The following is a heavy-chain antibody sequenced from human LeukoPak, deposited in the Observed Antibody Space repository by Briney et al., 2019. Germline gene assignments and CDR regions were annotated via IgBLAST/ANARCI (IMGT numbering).Heavy chain of an antibody. CDR3: ARRKSYESYYMDV. D-gene: IGHD3-3*01. CDR2: TYYRSKWFF. V-gene: IGHV6-1*01. J-gene: IGHJ6*03. Sequence: SQTLSLTCAISGDSVSSTSSAWHWIRQSPSRGLEWLGWTYYRSKWFFDYAVSVRSRLTINPDTSTNQVSLQLTSVTPEDTAVYYCARRKSYESYYMDVWGKGTTVAVSS. CDR1: GDSVSSTSSA.